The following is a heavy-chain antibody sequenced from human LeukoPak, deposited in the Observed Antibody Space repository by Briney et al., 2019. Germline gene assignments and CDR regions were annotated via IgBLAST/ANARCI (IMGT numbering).Heavy chain of an antibody. Sequence: ASVKVSCKASGYTFTGYFMHWVRQAPGQGLEWMGWIDPDSGGTNYAQVFQGRVTVPRDKSISTAYMELSSVRSDDTAVYYCARVHRAGGWTLALDPWGQGTLVTVSS. CDR3: ARVHRAGGWTLALDP. V-gene: IGHV1-2*02. CDR1: GYTFTGYF. CDR2: IDPDSGGT. D-gene: IGHD5-12*01. J-gene: IGHJ5*02.